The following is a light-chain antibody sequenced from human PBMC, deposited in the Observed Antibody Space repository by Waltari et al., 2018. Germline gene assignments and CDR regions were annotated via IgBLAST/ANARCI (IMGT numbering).Light chain of an antibody. V-gene: IGKV3-20*01. J-gene: IGKJ1*01. CDR2: GAS. CDR3: QMNVRLPVT. Sequence: EIVLTQSPDTLSLSPGERAALPCRASQNIGTYLIWYQQKPGQAPRLLIFGASNRATGVPERFSGSGSGTDFTLTISRLEPEDFAVYYCQMNVRLPVTFCHGTRVEIK. CDR1: QNIGTY.